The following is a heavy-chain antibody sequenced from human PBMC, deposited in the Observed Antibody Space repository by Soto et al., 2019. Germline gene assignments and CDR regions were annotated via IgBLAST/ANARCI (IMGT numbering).Heavy chain of an antibody. J-gene: IGHJ4*02. CDR3: ARDLGYYDSSGYFDY. CDR1: GFSFSDYQ. V-gene: IGHV3-11*01. Sequence: GGSLRLSXAASGFSFSDYQMSWIRQAPGKGLEWVSYISSSGTIIYYADSVKGRFTISRDNAKKSLYLQMNSLRAEDTAMYYCARDLGYYDSSGYFDYRGQGTLVTVS. CDR2: ISSSGTII. D-gene: IGHD3-22*01.